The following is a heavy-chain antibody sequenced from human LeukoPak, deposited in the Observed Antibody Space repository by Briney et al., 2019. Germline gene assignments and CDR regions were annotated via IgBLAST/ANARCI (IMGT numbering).Heavy chain of an antibody. D-gene: IGHD3-10*01. J-gene: IGHJ4*02. CDR2: ISYDGSNK. Sequence: GGSLRLSCAASGFTFSSFAMHWVRQAPGKGLEWVAVISYDGSNKYYADSVKGRFTISRDNSKNTLYLQMNSLRAEDTAVYYCANYYGSSYWGQGTLVTVSS. CDR1: GFTFSSFA. CDR3: ANYYGSSY. V-gene: IGHV3-30*04.